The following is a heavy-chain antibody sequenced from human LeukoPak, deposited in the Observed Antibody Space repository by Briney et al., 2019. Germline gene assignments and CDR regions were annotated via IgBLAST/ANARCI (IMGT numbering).Heavy chain of an antibody. Sequence: SETLALTCTVSGGSISSGDYYWSWIRQPPRKGLEWIGYIYYSGGTYYNPSLKSRVTISVDTSKNQFSLKLSSVTAADTAVDYCARRVTYYDFWSGENYFDYWGQGTLVTVSS. D-gene: IGHD3-3*01. CDR2: IYYSGGT. J-gene: IGHJ4*02. CDR3: ARRVTYYDFWSGENYFDY. CDR1: GGSISSGDYY. V-gene: IGHV4-30-4*08.